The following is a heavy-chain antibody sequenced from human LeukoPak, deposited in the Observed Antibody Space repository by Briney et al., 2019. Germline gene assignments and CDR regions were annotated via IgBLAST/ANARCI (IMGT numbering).Heavy chain of an antibody. J-gene: IGHJ6*02. Sequence: GGSLRLSCAASGFTFSNNGMTWVRQAPGKGLEWISYTYNSDSNTYYADSVKGRFTMSRDNAKNSGFLQMNSLRVEDTTVYFCARGHYGLDVWGQGTTVTVSS. CDR2: TYNSDSNT. CDR1: GFTFSNNG. CDR3: ARGHYGLDV. V-gene: IGHV3-48*04.